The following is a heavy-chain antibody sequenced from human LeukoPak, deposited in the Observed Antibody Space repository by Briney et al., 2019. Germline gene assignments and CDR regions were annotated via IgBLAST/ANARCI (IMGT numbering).Heavy chain of an antibody. V-gene: IGHV4-34*01. Sequence: PSQTLSLTCAVYGGSFSGYYWSWIRQPPGKGLQLIGEINHSGSTNYNPSLKSRVTISVDTSKNQFSLKLSSVTAADTAVYYCARAGFWSGCFPFDYWGQGTLVTVSS. J-gene: IGHJ4*02. D-gene: IGHD3-3*01. CDR3: ARAGFWSGCFPFDY. CDR2: INHSGST. CDR1: GGSFSGYY.